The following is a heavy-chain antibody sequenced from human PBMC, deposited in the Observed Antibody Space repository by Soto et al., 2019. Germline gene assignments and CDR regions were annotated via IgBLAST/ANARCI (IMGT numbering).Heavy chain of an antibody. CDR3: AKDLIYGSGTYDY. Sequence: GGSLRLSCAASGFTFSSFWMHWVRQAPGKGLVWVSRIKTDGSGANYADSVKGRFTISRDNAENTLYLQMNSLRDEDTAVYYCAKDLIYGSGTYDYWGQGTLVTVSS. CDR1: GFTFSSFW. D-gene: IGHD3-10*01. J-gene: IGHJ4*02. V-gene: IGHV3-74*01. CDR2: IKTDGSGA.